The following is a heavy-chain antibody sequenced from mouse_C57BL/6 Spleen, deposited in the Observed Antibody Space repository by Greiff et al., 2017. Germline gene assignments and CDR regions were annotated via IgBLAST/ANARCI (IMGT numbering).Heavy chain of an antibody. V-gene: IGHV1-26*01. Sequence: VQLQQSGPELVKPGASVKISCKASGYTFTDYYMNWVKQSHGKSLEWIGDINPNNGGTSYNQKFKGKATLTVDKSSSTAYMELRSLTSEDSAVYYCASWRLDYWGQGTTLTVSS. CDR3: ASWRLDY. CDR1: GYTFTDYY. J-gene: IGHJ2*01. CDR2: INPNNGGT.